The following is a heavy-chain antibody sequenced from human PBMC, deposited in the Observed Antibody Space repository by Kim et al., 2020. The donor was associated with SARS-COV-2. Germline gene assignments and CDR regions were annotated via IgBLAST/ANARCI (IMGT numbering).Heavy chain of an antibody. V-gene: IGHV3-30*03. CDR3: AISFSGSYFGYVY. D-gene: IGHD1-26*01. CDR2: VSYDGSKK. CDR1: GFSFNTYG. Sequence: GGSLRLSCAASGFSFNTYGMHWVRQAPGKGLEWVAVVSYDGSKKSYVDSVKGRFTISRDNSKNTLYLQMNSQRIEDTAVYYCAISFSGSYFGYVYWGQGTLVTVS. J-gene: IGHJ4*02.